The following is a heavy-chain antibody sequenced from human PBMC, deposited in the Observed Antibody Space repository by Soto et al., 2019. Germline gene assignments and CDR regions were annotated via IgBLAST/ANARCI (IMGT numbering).Heavy chain of an antibody. J-gene: IGHJ5*02. D-gene: IGHD3-16*01. CDR1: GYSFTNND. Sequence: GASVKVSCKASGYSFTNNDVSWVRQATGQGLEWMGWMNPGSGDTGYAQKFQGRVTMTRDISTATAYMELSSLRSDDTATYYCARMATFGSLNWFDPQDQGTLVTVSS. V-gene: IGHV1-8*01. CDR3: ARMATFGSLNWFDP. CDR2: MNPGSGDT.